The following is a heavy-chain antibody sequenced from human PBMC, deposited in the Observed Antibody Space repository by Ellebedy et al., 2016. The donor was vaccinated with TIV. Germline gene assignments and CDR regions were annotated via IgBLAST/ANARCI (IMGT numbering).Heavy chain of an antibody. V-gene: IGHV3-30*18. CDR1: GFTFGGFG. Sequence: GESLKISXAGSGFTFGGFGIHWVRQAPGKGLEWVAVVSYDGNKKYYSDSVKGRFTISRDSAKNTVYLQMNSLRVGDTALYFCAKDMKYYYGMDVWGQGTTVTVSS. D-gene: IGHD3-16*01. CDR3: AKDMKYYYGMDV. CDR2: VSYDGNKK. J-gene: IGHJ6*02.